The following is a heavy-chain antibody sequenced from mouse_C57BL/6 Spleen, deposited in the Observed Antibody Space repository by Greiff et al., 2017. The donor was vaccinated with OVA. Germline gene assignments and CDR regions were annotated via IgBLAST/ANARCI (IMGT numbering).Heavy chain of an antibody. J-gene: IGHJ2*01. CDR3: ARGDDYPDY. V-gene: IGHV1-26*01. D-gene: IGHD2-4*01. CDR1: GYTFTDSY. CDR2: INPNNGGT. Sequence: VQLQQSGPELVKPGASVKISCKASGYTFTDSYMNWVKQSHGKSLEWIGDINPNNGGTSYNQKFKGKATLTVDKSSSTAYMELRSLTSEDSAVYYCARGDDYPDYWGQGTTLTVSS.